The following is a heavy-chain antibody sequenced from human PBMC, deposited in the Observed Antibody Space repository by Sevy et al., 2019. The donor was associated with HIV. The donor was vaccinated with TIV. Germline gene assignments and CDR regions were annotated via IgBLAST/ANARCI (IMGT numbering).Heavy chain of an antibody. J-gene: IGHJ4*02. D-gene: IGHD6-19*01. Sequence: GGSLRLSCAASEITFSTAIIHWVRQAPGKGLEWVAAISYDESKYYENSVKGRVTISRDSAKNTVYLEMSSLRTEDTAVYYCAKEVGTSGRCGYFNYWGQGTLVTVSS. CDR3: AKEVGTSGRCGYFNY. CDR2: ISYDESK. V-gene: IGHV3-30*04. CDR1: EITFSTAI.